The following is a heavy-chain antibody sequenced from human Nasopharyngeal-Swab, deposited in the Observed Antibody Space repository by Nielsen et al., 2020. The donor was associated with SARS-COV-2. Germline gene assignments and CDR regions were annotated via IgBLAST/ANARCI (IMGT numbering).Heavy chain of an antibody. J-gene: IGHJ4*02. D-gene: IGHD1-26*01. CDR1: GFTFSNYG. CDR3: AKDRGVGALDY. CDR2: ISFDGDKE. V-gene: IGHV3-30*18. Sequence: GESLKISCAASGFTFSNYGMHWVRQAPGKGLEWVAIISFDGDKEYYADSVKGRFTISRDNSKNTLYLQMNSLRAEDTAVYYCAKDRGVGALDYWGQGTLVTVSS.